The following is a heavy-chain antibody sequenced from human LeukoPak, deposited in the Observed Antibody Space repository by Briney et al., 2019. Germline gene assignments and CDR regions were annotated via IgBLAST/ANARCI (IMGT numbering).Heavy chain of an antibody. J-gene: IGHJ6*03. CDR3: ARGGLYSYGYPDYYYYYYMDV. D-gene: IGHD5-18*01. CDR2: IYYSGST. CDR1: GGSISSSSYY. V-gene: IGHV4-39*01. Sequence: PSETLSLTCTVSGGSISSSSYYWGWIRQPPGKGLEWIGSIYYSGSTYYNPSLKSRVTISVDTSKNQFSLKLSSVTAADTAVYYCARGGLYSYGYPDYYYYYYMDVWGKGTTVTVSS.